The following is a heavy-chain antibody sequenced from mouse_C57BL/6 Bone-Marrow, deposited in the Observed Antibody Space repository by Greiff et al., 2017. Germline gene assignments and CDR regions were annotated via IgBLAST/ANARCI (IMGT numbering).Heavy chain of an antibody. Sequence: QVQLKQSGAELARPGASVKLSCKASGYTFTSYGISWVKQRTGQGLEWIGEIYPRSGNTYYNEKFKGKATLTADKSSSTAYMELRSLTSEDSAVYFCARPLLRRGFDYWGQGTTLTVSS. D-gene: IGHD1-2*01. CDR3: ARPLLRRGFDY. J-gene: IGHJ2*01. V-gene: IGHV1-81*01. CDR1: GYTFTSYG. CDR2: IYPRSGNT.